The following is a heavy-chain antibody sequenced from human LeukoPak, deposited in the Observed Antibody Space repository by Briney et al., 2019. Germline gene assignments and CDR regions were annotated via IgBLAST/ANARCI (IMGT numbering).Heavy chain of an antibody. CDR1: GRSLSSYY. J-gene: IGHJ2*01. CDR2: ISYRGVT. Sequence: PSETLSLTCTVSGRSLSSYYWSWIRQAPGKGLEWLGYISYRGVTDYNPSLKSRVTISLATAENQFSLNLKSVTAADTAVYYCARGPFSDIPTVGAQSLDLWGRGTLVTVSS. D-gene: IGHD2-2*02. CDR3: ARGPFSDIPTVGAQSLDL. V-gene: IGHV4-59*01.